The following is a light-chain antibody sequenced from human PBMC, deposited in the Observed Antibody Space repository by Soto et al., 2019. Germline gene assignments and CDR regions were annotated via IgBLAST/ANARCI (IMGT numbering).Light chain of an antibody. V-gene: IGKV3-20*01. Sequence: EIVLTQSPVTLSLSPGERATLSCMASQSVSSSYLAWYQQKVGQAPRLLIHGASSRATGIPDRFSGSGSGTDFTLTISRLEPEDFAVYYCQQYGSSPRTFGQGTKVEIK. J-gene: IGKJ1*01. CDR3: QQYGSSPRT. CDR2: GAS. CDR1: QSVSSSY.